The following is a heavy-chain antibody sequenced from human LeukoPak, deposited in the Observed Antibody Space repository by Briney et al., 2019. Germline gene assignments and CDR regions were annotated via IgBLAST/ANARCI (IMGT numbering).Heavy chain of an antibody. D-gene: IGHD2-2*01. Sequence: PGGPLRLSCAASGFTFSSYSMNWVRQAPGKGLEWVSAISGSGGSTYYADSVKGRFTISRDNSKNTLYLQMNSLRAEDTAVYYCAKWSHIVVVPAAIEDYWGQGTLVTVSS. V-gene: IGHV3-23*01. CDR1: GFTFSSYS. CDR2: ISGSGGST. CDR3: AKWSHIVVVPAAIEDY. J-gene: IGHJ4*02.